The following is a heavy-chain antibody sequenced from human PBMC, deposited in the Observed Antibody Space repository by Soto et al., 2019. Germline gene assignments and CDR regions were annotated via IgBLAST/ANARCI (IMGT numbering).Heavy chain of an antibody. V-gene: IGHV1-69*06. CDR3: ASFDGTLVRGGRSSPYEMDV. J-gene: IGHJ6*02. D-gene: IGHD3-10*01. CDR2: IIPSVGTG. Sequence: QGLLVQSGPEGEKPGSSVKVPLKASGGPFHNYTINWVRQGPGKGLGWMGGIIPSVGTGNHPQKFQGRVTITADKSTTTAYMELNSLRSEDTAIYYCASFDGTLVRGGRSSPYEMDVWGQGTTVIVSS. CDR1: GGPFHNYT.